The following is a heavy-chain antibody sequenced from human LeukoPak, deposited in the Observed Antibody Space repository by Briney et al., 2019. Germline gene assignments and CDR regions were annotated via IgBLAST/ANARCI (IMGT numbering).Heavy chain of an antibody. D-gene: IGHD1-26*01. J-gene: IGHJ6*03. V-gene: IGHV4-34*01. CDR1: GGSFSGYY. CDR3: ASQGHHGKIVGTTLSYFYMDV. Sequence: PSETLSLTCAVYGGSFSGYYWSWIRQPPGKGLEWIGEINHSGSTNYNPSLKSRVTISVDTSKNQFSLKLSSVTAAETAFYYCASQGHHGKIVGTTLSYFYMDVWGKGTTVTVSS. CDR2: INHSGST.